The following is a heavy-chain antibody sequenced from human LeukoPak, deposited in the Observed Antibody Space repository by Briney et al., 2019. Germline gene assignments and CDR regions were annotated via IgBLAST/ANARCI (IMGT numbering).Heavy chain of an antibody. V-gene: IGHV3-30*02. CDR2: IRDDGSNK. Sequence: GGSLRLSCAVSGFTFSSYGMHWVRQTPAKGLEWVAFIRDDGSNKYYADSVKGRFTISRDNSKNTLYLQMNSLRAEDTAVYYCAKDLKGATYYFDYWGQGTLVTVSS. CDR1: GFTFSSYG. D-gene: IGHD1-26*01. J-gene: IGHJ4*02. CDR3: AKDLKGATYYFDY.